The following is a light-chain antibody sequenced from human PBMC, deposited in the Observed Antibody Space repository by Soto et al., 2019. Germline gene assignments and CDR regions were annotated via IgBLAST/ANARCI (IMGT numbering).Light chain of an antibody. V-gene: IGLV2-14*01. CDR2: DFS. CDR1: SSDVGGYNF. Sequence: QSVLTQPASVSGSPGQSITISCTGTSSDVGGYNFVSWYQQHPGIAPKLMIYDFSDRPSGVSNRFSGSKPGNTASPTISGLQAEDEADYYCSSYRSSSTLYVFGTGTKVTVL. CDR3: SSYRSSSTLYV. J-gene: IGLJ1*01.